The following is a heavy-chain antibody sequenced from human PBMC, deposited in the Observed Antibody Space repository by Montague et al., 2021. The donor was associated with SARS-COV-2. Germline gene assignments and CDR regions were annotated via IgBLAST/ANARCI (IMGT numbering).Heavy chain of an antibody. Sequence: SETLSLTCTVSGGSISSSSYYWGWIRQPPGKGLEWIGSVYYSGSTYYNPSLKSRVTISVDTSKNQFSLKLSSVTAADTAVYYCERGLAYFGGDCPGWYFDLWGRGTLVTVSS. CDR2: VYYSGST. D-gene: IGHD2-21*02. J-gene: IGHJ2*01. CDR1: GGSISSSSYY. V-gene: IGHV4-39*01. CDR3: ERGLAYFGGDCPGWYFDL.